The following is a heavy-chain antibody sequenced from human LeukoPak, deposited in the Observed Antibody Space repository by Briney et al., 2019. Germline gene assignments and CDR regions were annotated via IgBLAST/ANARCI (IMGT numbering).Heavy chain of an antibody. V-gene: IGHV4-39*07. CDR3: ASPTTHNDY. CDR1: GGSISSISYY. CDR2: IYYSGST. D-gene: IGHD1-26*01. Sequence: TSETLSLTCTVGGGSISSISYYWGWIRQPPGKGLEWIGSIYYSGSTYYNPSLKSRVTISVDTSKNQFSLKLSSVTAADTAVYYCASPTTHNDYWGQGTLVTVSS. J-gene: IGHJ4*02.